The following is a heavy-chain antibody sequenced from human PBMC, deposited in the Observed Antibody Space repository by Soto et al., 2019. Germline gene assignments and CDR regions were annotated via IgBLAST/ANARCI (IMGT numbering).Heavy chain of an antibody. CDR1: GFTFSSYA. CDR2: ISGSGGST. J-gene: IGHJ3*02. Sequence: GGSLRLSCAASGFTFSSYAMSWVRQAPGKGLEWVSAISGSGGSTYYADSVKGRFTISRDNSKNTLYLQMNSLRAEDTAVYYCAKMLGITMVRGVMMGDAFDIWGQGTMVTVSS. D-gene: IGHD3-10*01. CDR3: AKMLGITMVRGVMMGDAFDI. V-gene: IGHV3-23*01.